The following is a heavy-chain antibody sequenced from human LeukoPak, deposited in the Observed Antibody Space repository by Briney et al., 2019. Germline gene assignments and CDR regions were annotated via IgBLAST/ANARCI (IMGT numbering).Heavy chain of an antibody. D-gene: IGHD3-22*01. CDR1: GGSFSGYY. V-gene: IGHV4-34*01. CDR3: ARHEYYYDSSGNFDY. Sequence: SETLPLTCAVYGGSFSGYYWSWIRQPPGKGLEWIGEINHSGSTNYNPSLKSRVTISVDTSKNQFSLKLSSVTAADTAVYYCARHEYYYDSSGNFDYWGQGTLVTVSS. J-gene: IGHJ4*02. CDR2: INHSGST.